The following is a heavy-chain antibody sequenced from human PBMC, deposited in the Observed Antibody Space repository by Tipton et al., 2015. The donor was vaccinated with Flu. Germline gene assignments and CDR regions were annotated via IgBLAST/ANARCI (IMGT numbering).Heavy chain of an antibody. J-gene: IGHJ4*02. CDR3: AKEGGWELSSPHFDY. D-gene: IGHD1-26*01. CDR1: GFNFADYV. CDR2: VNWRGDNT. V-gene: IGHV3-20*04. Sequence: SLRLSCAASGFNFADYVMTWVRQAPGKGLEWVSIVNWRGDNTGYGDSVKGRFTISRDNAKNSLYLQMNSLRAEDTAVYYCAKEGGWELSSPHFDYWGQGTLVTVSS.